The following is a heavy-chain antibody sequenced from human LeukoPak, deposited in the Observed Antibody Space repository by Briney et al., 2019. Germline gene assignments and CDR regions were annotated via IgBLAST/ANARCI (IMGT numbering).Heavy chain of an antibody. CDR3: AGVRAGSSRDFYY. Sequence: ASVKVSCKASGYTFTTYHIHWVRQAPGQGLEWMGMINPSGDNRDYAQRFQGRITMIRDSSTSTVYMELSSLTSEDTAVYYCAGVRAGSSRDFYYWGQGTLVTGSS. CDR2: INPSGDNR. CDR1: GYTFTTYH. V-gene: IGHV1-46*01. J-gene: IGHJ4*02. D-gene: IGHD3-10*01.